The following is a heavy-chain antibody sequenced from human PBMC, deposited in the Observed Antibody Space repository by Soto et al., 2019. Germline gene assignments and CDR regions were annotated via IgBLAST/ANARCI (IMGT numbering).Heavy chain of an antibody. CDR2: INPSDGNR. CDR3: ARDRDPFHPRAGDNFDY. D-gene: IGHD2-21*02. CDR1: GYSFSFYG. V-gene: IGHV1-18*01. J-gene: IGHJ4*02. Sequence: ASVKVSCKASGYSFSFYGINWVRQAPGQGLEWMGWINPSDGNRNFAQKFEDRVTMTTATSTNTVFLELRSLRSDDTAVYYCARDRDPFHPRAGDNFDYWGKGTLVT.